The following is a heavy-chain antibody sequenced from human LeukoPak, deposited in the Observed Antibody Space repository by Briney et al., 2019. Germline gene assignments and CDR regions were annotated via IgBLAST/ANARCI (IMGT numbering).Heavy chain of an antibody. V-gene: IGHV3-30*18. CDR1: GFTFSSYG. CDR3: AKDRTYYYGSGSYYNGDAFDI. J-gene: IGHJ3*02. D-gene: IGHD3-10*01. CDR2: ISYDGSNK. Sequence: GGPLRLSCAASGFTFSSYGMHWVRQAPGKGLEWVAVISYDGSNKYYADSVKGRFTISRDNSKDTLYLQMNSLRAEDTAVYYCAKDRTYYYGSGSYYNGDAFDIWGQGTMVTVSS.